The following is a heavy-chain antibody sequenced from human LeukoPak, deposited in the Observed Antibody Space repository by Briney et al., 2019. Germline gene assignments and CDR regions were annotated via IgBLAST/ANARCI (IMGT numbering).Heavy chain of an antibody. V-gene: IGHV3-7*03. Sequence: GGSLRLSCVASGFTFSSRDWMTWVRQAPGKGLEWVANIKQDGSEKNYVDSVKGRFTISRDNAKNSLYLQMNSLPAEDTAGYYCARIHGYSTGWYYFDYWGQGTLVTVSS. CDR3: ARIHGYSTGWYYFDY. CDR1: GFTFSSRDW. J-gene: IGHJ4*02. CDR2: IKQDGSEK. D-gene: IGHD6-19*01.